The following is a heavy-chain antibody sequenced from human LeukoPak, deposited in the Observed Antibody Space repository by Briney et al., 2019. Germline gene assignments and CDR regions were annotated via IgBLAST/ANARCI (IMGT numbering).Heavy chain of an antibody. CDR1: GFSISSHW. D-gene: IGHD3-10*01. Sequence: SGGSLRLSCVASGFSISSHWMSWVRQAPGKGLEWVANTNQDASEKYHVDSVKGRFTISRDNAKNSLYLQMNSLRAEDTAVYYCATEGTNDYGVYWGQGTLVTVSS. CDR3: ATEGTNDYGVY. J-gene: IGHJ4*02. CDR2: TNQDASEK. V-gene: IGHV3-7*03.